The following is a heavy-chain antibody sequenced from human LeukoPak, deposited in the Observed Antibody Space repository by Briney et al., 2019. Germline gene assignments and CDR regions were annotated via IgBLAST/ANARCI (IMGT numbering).Heavy chain of an antibody. CDR1: GGSISSGSYY. CDR2: FYSSGST. Sequence: SQTLSLTCTVSGGSISSGSYYWSWIRQPAGKGLEWIGRFYSSGSTYYNSSLQSRVTVSLDTSKNQFSLKLSSVTAADTAVYFCARTTQNVIVLSAWGQGTLVTVSS. V-gene: IGHV4-61*02. CDR3: ARTTQNVIVLSA. D-gene: IGHD3-22*01. J-gene: IGHJ5*02.